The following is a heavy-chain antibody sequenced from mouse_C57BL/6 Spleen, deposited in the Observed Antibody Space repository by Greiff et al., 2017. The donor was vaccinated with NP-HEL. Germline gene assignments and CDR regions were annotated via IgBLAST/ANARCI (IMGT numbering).Heavy chain of an antibody. Sequence: QVQLQQSGPELVKPGASVKISCKASGYAFSSSWMNWVKQRPGKGLEWIGRIYPGDGDTNYNGKFKGKATLTADKSSSTAYMQLSSLTSEDSAVYFCARFSFITTVGYAMDYWGQGTSVTVSS. D-gene: IGHD1-1*01. V-gene: IGHV1-82*01. CDR1: GYAFSSSW. CDR2: IYPGDGDT. CDR3: ARFSFITTVGYAMDY. J-gene: IGHJ4*01.